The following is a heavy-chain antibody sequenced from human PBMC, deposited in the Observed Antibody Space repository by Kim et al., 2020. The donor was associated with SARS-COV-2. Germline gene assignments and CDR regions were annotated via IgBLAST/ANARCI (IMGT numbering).Heavy chain of an antibody. CDR1: GGSFSGYY. Sequence: SETLSLTCAVYGGSFSGYYWSWIRQPPGKGLEWIGEINHSGSTNYNPSLKSRVTISVDTSKNQFSLKLSSVTAADTAVYYCARGRQSSQIDYWGQGTLVTISS. CDR3: ARGRQSSQIDY. V-gene: IGHV4-34*01. CDR2: INHSGST. J-gene: IGHJ4*02.